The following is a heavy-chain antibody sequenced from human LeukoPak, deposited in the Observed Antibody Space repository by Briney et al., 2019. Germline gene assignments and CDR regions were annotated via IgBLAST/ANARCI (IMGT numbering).Heavy chain of an antibody. Sequence: PGGSLRLSCAAPGFTFSSDGMHGVREAPGKGLGRVAYVRYEGSKKYYADSVKGRFTISRDNSKTTLYLQMDTLRAQTTAVFSCAQPVSSIFNRNDYCGPGNLVTVSP. CDR1: GFTFSSDG. V-gene: IGHV3-30*02. CDR2: VRYEGSKK. CDR3: AQPVSSIFNRNDY. D-gene: IGHD3-3*02. J-gene: IGHJ4*02.